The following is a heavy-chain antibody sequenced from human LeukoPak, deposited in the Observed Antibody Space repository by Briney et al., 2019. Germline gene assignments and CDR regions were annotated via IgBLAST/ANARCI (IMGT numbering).Heavy chain of an antibody. J-gene: IGHJ4*02. CDR1: GFTFSDYS. V-gene: IGHV3-21*01. CDR3: ARHRTASDN. D-gene: IGHD3-16*02. Sequence: TGGSVRLSCAASGFTFSDYSMTWVRQAPGKGLEWVSSITTSSTYIYYADSVRVRFTISRDNAKNSLYLQMTSLRAEDTAVYYCARHRTASDNWGQGTLVTVSS. CDR2: ITTSSTYI.